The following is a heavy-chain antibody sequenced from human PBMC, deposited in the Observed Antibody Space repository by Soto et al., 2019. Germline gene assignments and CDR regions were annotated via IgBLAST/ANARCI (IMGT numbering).Heavy chain of an antibody. Sequence: EVQLVESGGGLVQPGGSLRLSCAASGFTFSSYWMSWVRQAPGKGLXXVANIKQDGSEKYYVDSVKGRFTISRDNAKNSLYLQMNSLRAEDTAVYYCARVDCSSTSCYTTDWYFDLWGRGTLVTVSS. CDR1: GFTFSSYW. V-gene: IGHV3-7*01. D-gene: IGHD2-2*02. CDR2: IKQDGSEK. J-gene: IGHJ2*01. CDR3: ARVDCSSTSCYTTDWYFDL.